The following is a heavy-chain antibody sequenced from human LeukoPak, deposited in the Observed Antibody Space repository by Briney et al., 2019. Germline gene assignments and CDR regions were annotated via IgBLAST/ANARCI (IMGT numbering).Heavy chain of an antibody. D-gene: IGHD3-3*01. Sequence: SETLSLTCAVYGGSFSGCYWSWIRQPPGKGLEWIGEINHSGSTNYNPSLKSRVTISVDTSKNQFSLKLSSVTAADTAVYYCARVYYDFWSGYPNWFDPWGQGTLVTVSS. J-gene: IGHJ5*02. V-gene: IGHV4-34*01. CDR3: ARVYYDFWSGYPNWFDP. CDR1: GGSFSGCY. CDR2: INHSGST.